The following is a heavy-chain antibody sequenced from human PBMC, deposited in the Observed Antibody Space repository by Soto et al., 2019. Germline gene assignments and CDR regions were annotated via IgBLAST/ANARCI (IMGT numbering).Heavy chain of an antibody. CDR2: ISAYNGNT. CDR3: ARDMPRYRTIMENWFDP. J-gene: IGHJ5*02. Sequence: ASVKVSCKASGYTFTSYGISWVRQAPGQGLEWMGWISAYNGNTNYAQKLQGRVTMTTDTSTSTAYMELRSLRSDDTAVYYCARDMPRYRTIMENWFDPWGQGTLVTVSS. V-gene: IGHV1-18*01. CDR1: GYTFTSYG. D-gene: IGHD2-2*01.